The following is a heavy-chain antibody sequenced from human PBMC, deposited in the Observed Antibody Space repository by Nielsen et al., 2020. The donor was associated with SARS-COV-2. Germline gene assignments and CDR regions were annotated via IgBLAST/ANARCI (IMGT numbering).Heavy chain of an antibody. Sequence: ASVKVSCKASGYTFTAYYMHWVRQAPGQGLEWMGRINPNSGGTNYAQKFQGRVTMTRDTSISTAYMELSRLRSDDTAVYYCARDSVEGNTMVRGVTDVWGQGTTVTVSS. CDR1: GYTFTAYY. D-gene: IGHD3-10*01. J-gene: IGHJ6*02. CDR2: INPNSGGT. CDR3: ARDSVEGNTMVRGVTDV. V-gene: IGHV1-2*06.